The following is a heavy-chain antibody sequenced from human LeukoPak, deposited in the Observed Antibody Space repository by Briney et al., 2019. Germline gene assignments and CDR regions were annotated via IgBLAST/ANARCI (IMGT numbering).Heavy chain of an antibody. Sequence: SETVSLTCAVYGGCLSGYYWRWIRQPPGKGLEWIGEMNHSGSTNYKPSLKCRVTISVDMSKNQVSLKLSSVTAADTAVYYCATLTYYYDNSALSHDYWGQGTLVTVSS. D-gene: IGHD3-22*01. CDR2: MNHSGST. V-gene: IGHV4-34*01. J-gene: IGHJ4*02. CDR3: ATLTYYYDNSALSHDY. CDR1: GGCLSGYY.